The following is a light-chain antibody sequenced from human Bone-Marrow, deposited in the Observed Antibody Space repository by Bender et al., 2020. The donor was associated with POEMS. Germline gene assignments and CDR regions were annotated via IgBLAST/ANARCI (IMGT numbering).Light chain of an antibody. Sequence: QSALTQPASVSGSPGQSITISCTGTSSDVGGYNFVSWYQQHPGKAPKLIIYDVNNRPSGVPARFSGSKSGTSASLAISDIQSEDEGDYYCSSWDDSLSGWVFGGGTKLTVL. V-gene: IGLV2-14*03. CDR3: SSWDDSLSGWV. CDR2: DVN. J-gene: IGLJ3*02. CDR1: SSDVGGYNF.